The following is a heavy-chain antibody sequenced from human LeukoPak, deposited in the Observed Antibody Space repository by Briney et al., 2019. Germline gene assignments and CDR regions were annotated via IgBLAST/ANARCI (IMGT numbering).Heavy chain of an antibody. V-gene: IGHV3-23*01. CDR3: AKEILVRSVGARPTLITIDY. CDR2: ISDSGGST. Sequence: QPGGSLRLSCAASGFTFSNYAMSWVRQAPGKGLEWVSAISDSGGSTYYADSVKGRFTISRDNSKNTLYLQMNSLRAEDTAVYYCAKEILVRSVGARPTLITIDYWGQGTLVTVSS. CDR1: GFTFSNYA. D-gene: IGHD1-26*01. J-gene: IGHJ4*02.